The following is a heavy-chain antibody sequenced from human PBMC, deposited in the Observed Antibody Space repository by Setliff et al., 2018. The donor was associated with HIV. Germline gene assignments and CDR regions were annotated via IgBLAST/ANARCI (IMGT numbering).Heavy chain of an antibody. Sequence: SETLSLTCTVSGGSINSYYWNWIRQSPGKGLEWIGYIGYNGDTSYNPSHNSRVTLSVDRSKNQFSLKLSSVSAADTAVYFCARWGASGGRPDWHAFDMWGQGTMVTVSS. D-gene: IGHD2-15*01. CDR2: IGYNGDT. J-gene: IGHJ3*02. CDR1: GGSINSYY. CDR3: ARWGASGGRPDWHAFDM. V-gene: IGHV4-59*01.